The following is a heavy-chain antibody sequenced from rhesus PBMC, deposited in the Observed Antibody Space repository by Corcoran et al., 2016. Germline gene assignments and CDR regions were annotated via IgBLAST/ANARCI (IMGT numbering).Heavy chain of an antibody. CDR1: GYSISSGYY. V-gene: IGHV4S14*01. J-gene: IGHJ4*01. Sequence: QVQLQESGPGLVKPSETLSLTCAVSGYSISSGYYWNWIRQPPGKGLVWFGSICGSGVSNNLTPSLRSRVTRSVDTSKNQCSMKLSSVTAADKAVYYCARDRAAAGNGNFDYWGQGVLVTVSS. CDR3: ARDRAAAGNGNFDY. CDR2: ICGSGVSN. D-gene: IGHD6-25*01.